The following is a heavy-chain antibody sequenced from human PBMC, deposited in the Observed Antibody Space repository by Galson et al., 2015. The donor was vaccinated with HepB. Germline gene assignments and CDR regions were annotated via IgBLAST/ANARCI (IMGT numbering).Heavy chain of an antibody. CDR2: INPNSGGT. Sequence: SVKVSCKASGYTFTGYYMHWVRQAPGQGLEWMGRINPNSGGTNYAQKFQGRVTMTRDTSISTAYMELSRLRSDDTAVYYCAASGSGSYYNWFDPWGQGTLVTVSS. V-gene: IGHV1-2*06. D-gene: IGHD1-26*01. CDR1: GYTFTGYY. CDR3: AASGSGSYYNWFDP. J-gene: IGHJ5*02.